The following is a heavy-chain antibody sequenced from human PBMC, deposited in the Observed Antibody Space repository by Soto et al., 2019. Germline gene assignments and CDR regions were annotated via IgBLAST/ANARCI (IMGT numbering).Heavy chain of an antibody. J-gene: IGHJ3*02. D-gene: IGHD6-6*01. Sequence: QVQLVQSGAEVKKTGASVKVSCKASGYSFRSHGISWMRQAPGQGLEWMGWISAYNGNTNYAQKLQGRVTMTTDTSTNTAYMELRSLRSHDTAMYYCARFEYRSTDPLGYAFDIWGQGTMVTVSS. CDR3: ARFEYRSTDPLGYAFDI. CDR2: ISAYNGNT. V-gene: IGHV1-18*01. CDR1: GYSFRSHG.